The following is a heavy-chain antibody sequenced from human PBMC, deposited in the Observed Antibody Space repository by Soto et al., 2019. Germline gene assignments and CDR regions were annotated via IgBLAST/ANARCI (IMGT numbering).Heavy chain of an antibody. CDR1: GFTFSSYS. CDR2: ISSSSSYI. Sequence: GGSLRLSCAASGFTFSSYSMNWVRQAPGKGLEWVSSISSSSSYIYYADSVKGRFTISRDNAKNSLYLQMNSLRAEDTAVYYCARIGIAARHSDYWGQGTLVTVSS. D-gene: IGHD6-6*01. CDR3: ARIGIAARHSDY. J-gene: IGHJ4*02. V-gene: IGHV3-21*01.